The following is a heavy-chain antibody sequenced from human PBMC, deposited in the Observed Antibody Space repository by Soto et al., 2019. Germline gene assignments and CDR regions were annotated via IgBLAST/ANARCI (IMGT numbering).Heavy chain of an antibody. CDR2: ISYDGSNK. CDR1: GFTFSSYA. D-gene: IGHD2-2*01. CDR3: ARDVGYCSSTSCPHGY. V-gene: IGHV3-30-3*01. Sequence: GGALRLSCAASGFTFSSYAMHWVRQAPGKGLEWVAVISYDGSNKYYADSVKGRFTISRDNSKNTLYLQMNSLRAEDTAVYYCARDVGYCSSTSCPHGYWGQGTLVAVSS. J-gene: IGHJ4*02.